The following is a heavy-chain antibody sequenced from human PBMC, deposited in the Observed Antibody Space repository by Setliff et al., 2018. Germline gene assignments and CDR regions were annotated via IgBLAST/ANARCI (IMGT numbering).Heavy chain of an antibody. CDR3: AKEGDYYGSGSRVFDY. CDR1: GFTFTSYA. J-gene: IGHJ4*02. D-gene: IGHD3-10*01. V-gene: IGHV3-23*01. Sequence: GGSLRLSCAASGFTFTSYAMSWVRQAPGKGLEWVSAISGGGTITYYADSVKGRFTISRDNSKNTLYLQMNSLRAEDTAVYYCAKEGDYYGSGSRVFDYWGQGTLVTVSS. CDR2: ISGGGTIT.